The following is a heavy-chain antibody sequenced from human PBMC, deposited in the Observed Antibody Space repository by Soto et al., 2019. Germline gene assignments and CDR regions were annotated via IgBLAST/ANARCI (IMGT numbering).Heavy chain of an antibody. Sequence: SDTLSLTCTDSGGSISGYYWSWIRQPAGKGLEWIGRMYNSERTNYNPSLKSRVTMSMDTSKNQFSLKLTSVTAADTAVYFCAREPLAHSYFDLWGQGTLVTVSS. CDR3: AREPLAHSYFDL. CDR1: GGSISGYY. J-gene: IGHJ4*02. CDR2: MYNSERT. V-gene: IGHV4-4*07.